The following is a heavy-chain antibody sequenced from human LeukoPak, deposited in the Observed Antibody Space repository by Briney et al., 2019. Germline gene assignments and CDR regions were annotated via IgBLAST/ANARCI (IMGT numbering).Heavy chain of an antibody. CDR2: ISGSGGST. CDR1: GFTFSSYA. V-gene: IGHV3-23*01. Sequence: GGSLRLSCAASGFTFSSYAMSWVRQAPGKGLEWVSAISGSGGSTYYADSVKGRFTISRDNSKNTLYLQMNSLRAEGTAVYYCAKTRFGELLSYFDYWGQGTLVTVSS. D-gene: IGHD3-10*02. CDR3: AKTRFGELLSYFDY. J-gene: IGHJ4*02.